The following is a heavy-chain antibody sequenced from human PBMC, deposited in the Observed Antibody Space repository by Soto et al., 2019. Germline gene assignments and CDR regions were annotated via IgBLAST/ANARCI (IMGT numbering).Heavy chain of an antibody. CDR2: IKQDGSEK. D-gene: IGHD6-19*01. CDR1: GFTFSSYW. V-gene: IGHV3-7*05. J-gene: IGHJ4*02. CDR3: ARDRPPAVAGTATGRTGY. Sequence: PGGSLRLSCAASGFTFSSYWMSWVRQAPGKGLEWVANIKQDGSEKYYVDSVKGRFTISRDNAKNSLYLQMNSLRAEDTAVYYCARDRPPAVAGTATGRTGYWGQGTLVTVSS.